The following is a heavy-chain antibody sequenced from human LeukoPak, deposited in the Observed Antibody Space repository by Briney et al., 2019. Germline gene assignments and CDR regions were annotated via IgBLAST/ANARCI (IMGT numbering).Heavy chain of an antibody. CDR2: INDSGSA. V-gene: IGHV4-34*01. Sequence: SETLCLTCAVYGGSLSGYYWSWIRQSPGKGLEWVGEINDSGSANYNASLESRVTISVDTSKNQSSLKLTSVTAADTAVYYCASPRRGYSYGQYFDYWGQGTLVTVSS. J-gene: IGHJ4*02. D-gene: IGHD5-18*01. CDR3: ASPRRGYSYGQYFDY. CDR1: GGSLSGYY.